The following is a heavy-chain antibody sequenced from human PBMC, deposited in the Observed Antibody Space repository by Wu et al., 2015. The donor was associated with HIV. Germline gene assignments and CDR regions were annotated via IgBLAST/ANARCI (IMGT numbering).Heavy chain of an antibody. J-gene: IGHJ6*02. V-gene: IGHV1-69*05. CDR1: GYTFNRFP. CDR2: VIPLIGTT. Sequence: QVRLLQSGAEVRRPGSSVKVPCLTSGYTFNRFPINWLRQVPGQGLEWMAVVIPLIGTTHYXPKFEGRLTVSTAASATTAYMELRNLTADDTALYFCAREAYDDTSHQFLVDYFYAMDVWGQGTVVLVSS. D-gene: IGHD3-22*01. CDR3: AREAYDDTSHQFLVDYFYAMDV.